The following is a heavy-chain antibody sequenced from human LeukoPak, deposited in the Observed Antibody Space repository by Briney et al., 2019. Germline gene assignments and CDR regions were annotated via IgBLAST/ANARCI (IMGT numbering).Heavy chain of an antibody. CDR3: ARDGGGYGDYSEYGMDV. Sequence: GASVKVSCKASGYTFTSYDINWVRQATGQGLEWMGWMNPSSGNTGYAQKFQGRVTMTRNTSISTAYMELSSLRSEDTAVYYCARDGGGYGDYSEYGMDVWGQGTTVTVSS. D-gene: IGHD4-17*01. V-gene: IGHV1-8*01. J-gene: IGHJ6*02. CDR1: GYTFTSYD. CDR2: MNPSSGNT.